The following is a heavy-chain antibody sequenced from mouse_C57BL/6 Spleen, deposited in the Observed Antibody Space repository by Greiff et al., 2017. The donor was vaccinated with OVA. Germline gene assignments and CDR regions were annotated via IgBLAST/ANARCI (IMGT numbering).Heavy chain of an antibody. Sequence: EVQLQQSGPELVKPGASVKISCKASGYTFTDYYMNWVKQSHGKSLERIGDIKPNNGGTSYNQKIKGKATLTVDKSSSTAYMELRSLTSEDSAVYYCARREKLGRYFDVWGTGTTVTVSS. V-gene: IGHV1-26*01. CDR2: IKPNNGGT. J-gene: IGHJ1*03. CDR1: GYTFTDYY. D-gene: IGHD4-1*01. CDR3: ARREKLGRYFDV.